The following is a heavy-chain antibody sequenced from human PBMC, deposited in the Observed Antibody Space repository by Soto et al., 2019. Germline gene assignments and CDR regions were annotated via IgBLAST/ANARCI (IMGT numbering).Heavy chain of an antibody. CDR2: IHSSGSI. D-gene: IGHD3-22*01. J-gene: IGHJ1*01. V-gene: IGHV4-30-4*01. CDR3: ARDLDGLHDDNSGPYPRPG. CDR1: GGSISSDDYY. Sequence: SETLPLTCTVSGGSISSDDYYWSWIRQAPGRGLEWIGYIHSSGSIYYNPSLKSRATMSIDTARNQFSLKVSSVTVAETAVYYCARDLDGLHDDNSGPYPRPGWGQGTLVT.